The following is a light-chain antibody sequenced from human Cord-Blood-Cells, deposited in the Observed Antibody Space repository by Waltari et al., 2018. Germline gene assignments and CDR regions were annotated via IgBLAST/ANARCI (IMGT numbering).Light chain of an antibody. J-gene: IGKJ2*01. V-gene: IGKV3-15*01. CDR1: QSVSSN. CDR3: QQYNNWPYT. Sequence: EIVMTQSPATLSVSPGERATLSCRARQSVSSNLAWYQQKPGQAPSLLIYGASTRATGIPARFSGSGSGTEFTLTISSLQSEDFAVYYCQQYNNWPYTFGQGTKLEIK. CDR2: GAS.